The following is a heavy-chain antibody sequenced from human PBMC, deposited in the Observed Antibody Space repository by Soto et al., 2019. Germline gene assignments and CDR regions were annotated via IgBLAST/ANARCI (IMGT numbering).Heavy chain of an antibody. CDR2: IYYSGNT. CDR1: GGSISSGGYY. V-gene: IGHV4-31*03. D-gene: IGHD4-4*01. CDR3: ARGITVTTRKYYFDY. J-gene: IGHJ4*02. Sequence: SETLSLTCTVSGGSISSGGYYWSWIRQHPGKGLEWIGYIYYSGNTYYNPSLKSRVTISVDTSKNQFSLKLSSVTAADTAVYYCARGITVTTRKYYFDYWGQGTLVTVSS.